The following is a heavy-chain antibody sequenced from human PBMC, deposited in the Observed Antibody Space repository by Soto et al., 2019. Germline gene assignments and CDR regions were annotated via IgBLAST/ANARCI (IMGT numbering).Heavy chain of an antibody. CDR2: INPNTGNT. Sequence: GASVKVSCKTSGYTFTDFYLHWVRQAPGQGLEWMGWINPNTGNTNYAQKLQGRVTMTTDTSTTTAYMELSSLRSDDTAVYYCARDSSGWTDAFDIWGQGTMVTVSS. CDR1: GYTFTDFY. V-gene: IGHV1-2*02. J-gene: IGHJ3*02. D-gene: IGHD6-19*01. CDR3: ARDSSGWTDAFDI.